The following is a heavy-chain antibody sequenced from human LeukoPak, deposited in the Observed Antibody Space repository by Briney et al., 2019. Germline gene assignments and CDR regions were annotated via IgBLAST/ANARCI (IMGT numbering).Heavy chain of an antibody. CDR1: GFTFSSYA. D-gene: IGHD3-16*02. CDR2: ISYDGSNK. CDR3: AKEREASLSFDY. V-gene: IGHV3-30-3*01. J-gene: IGHJ4*02. Sequence: GRSLRLSCAASGFTFSSYAMHWVRQAPGKGLEWVAVISYDGSNKYYADSVKGRFTISRDNSKNTLYLQMNSLRTEDTAVYYCAKEREASLSFDYWGQGTLVTVSS.